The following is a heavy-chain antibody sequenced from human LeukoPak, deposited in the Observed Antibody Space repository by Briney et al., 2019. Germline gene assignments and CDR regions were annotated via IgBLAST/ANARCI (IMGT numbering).Heavy chain of an antibody. CDR3: VRDPSYGSSWYYYMDV. CDR2: ISSSSFKI. CDR1: EFTFVRYA. V-gene: IGHV3-48*04. D-gene: IGHD6-13*01. Sequence: PGGSLRLSCAASEFTFVRYAMNWVRQAPGKGLEWVAYISSSSFKIGYADSVKGRFTISRDNSKNSLYLQMDSLRVEDTAVYYCVRDPSYGSSWYYYMDVWGKGTTLTVSS. J-gene: IGHJ6*03.